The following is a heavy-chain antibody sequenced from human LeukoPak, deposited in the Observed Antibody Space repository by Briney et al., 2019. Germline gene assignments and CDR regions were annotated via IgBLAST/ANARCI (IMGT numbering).Heavy chain of an antibody. D-gene: IGHD5-12*01. Sequence: GGSLRLSCAASGFIFKDYAMHWVRQSPGKGLEWVAVTSYDESTKYYVDSVRGRFTISRDNSKNTLFLQMNSLRDEDTAFYYCARDRDWLRDFDYWGQGTLVIVSS. CDR3: ARDRDWLRDFDY. CDR1: GFIFKDYA. CDR2: TSYDESTK. V-gene: IGHV3-30*04. J-gene: IGHJ4*02.